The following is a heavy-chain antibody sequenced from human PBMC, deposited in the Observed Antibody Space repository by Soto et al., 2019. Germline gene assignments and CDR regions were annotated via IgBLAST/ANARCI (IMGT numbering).Heavy chain of an antibody. J-gene: IGHJ4*02. CDR2: TYHSGTT. Sequence: QVQLQESGPGLVKPSETLSLTCTVSGDSISSSNWWSWVRQPPGKGLEWIGETYHSGTTKYNPSLKSRVTISLDFFHNPFSLELKSVTAADTAVYYCAREGSGSPVSVWGQGALVIVSS. V-gene: IGHV4-4*02. D-gene: IGHD3-10*01. CDR3: AREGSGSPVSV. CDR1: GDSISSSNW.